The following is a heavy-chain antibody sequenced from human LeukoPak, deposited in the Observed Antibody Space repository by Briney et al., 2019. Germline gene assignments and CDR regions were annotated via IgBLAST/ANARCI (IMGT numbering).Heavy chain of an antibody. D-gene: IGHD3-16*02. CDR2: ISGSGGST. V-gene: IGHV3-23*01. Sequence: GGSLRLSCAASGFTFSSYAMSWVRQAPGKGLEWVSAISGSGGSTYYADSVKGRFTISRDNSKNTLYLQMNSLGAEDTAVYYCAKGPEAYVWGSYRDYWGQGTLVTVSS. CDR3: AKGPEAYVWGSYRDY. J-gene: IGHJ4*02. CDR1: GFTFSSYA.